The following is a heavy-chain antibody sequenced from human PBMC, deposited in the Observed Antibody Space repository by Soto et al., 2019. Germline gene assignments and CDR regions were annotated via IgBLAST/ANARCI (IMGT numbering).Heavy chain of an antibody. J-gene: IGHJ4*02. D-gene: IGHD6-19*01. CDR3: AKVAGIAVAGTEFDY. Sequence: GGSLRLSCAASGFTFSSYAMSWVRQAPGKGLEWVSAISGSGGSTYYADSVKGRFTISRDNSKNTLYLQMNSLRAEDTAVYYCAKVAGIAVAGTEFDYWGQGTLVTVPQ. CDR1: GFTFSSYA. V-gene: IGHV3-23*01. CDR2: ISGSGGST.